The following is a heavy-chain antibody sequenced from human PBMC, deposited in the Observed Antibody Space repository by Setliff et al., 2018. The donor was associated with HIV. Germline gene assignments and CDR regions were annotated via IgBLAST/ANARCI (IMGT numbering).Heavy chain of an antibody. CDR3: ARGGAFCGRDSCYYLDY. CDR2: IYYSGSA. J-gene: IGHJ4*02. Sequence: PSETLSLTCTVSGDSIDRSNFFWTWIRQHPGKGLEWIGYIYYSGSATYNPSLKSQASISVATSRNEFSLKLSPVTAADTAVYFCARGGAFCGRDSCYYLDYWGQGNPVTVSS. V-gene: IGHV4-31*01. CDR1: GDSIDRSNFF. D-gene: IGHD2-21*02.